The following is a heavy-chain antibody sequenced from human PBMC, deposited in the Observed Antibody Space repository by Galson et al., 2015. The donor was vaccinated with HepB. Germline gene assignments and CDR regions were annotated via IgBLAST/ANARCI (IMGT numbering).Heavy chain of an antibody. V-gene: IGHV1-2*04. Sequence: SVKVSCKASGYTFTGYYMHWVRQAPGQGLEWMGWINPNSGGTNYAQKFQGWVTMTRDTSISTAYMELSRLRSDDTAVYYCARENLDYYGSGFVWYYGMDVWGQGTTVTVSS. J-gene: IGHJ6*02. CDR2: INPNSGGT. CDR3: ARENLDYYGSGFVWYYGMDV. D-gene: IGHD3-10*01. CDR1: GYTFTGYY.